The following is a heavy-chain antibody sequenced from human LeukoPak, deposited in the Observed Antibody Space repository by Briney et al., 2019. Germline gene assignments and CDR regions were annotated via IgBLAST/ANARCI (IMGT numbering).Heavy chain of an antibody. Sequence: PSETLSLTCTVSGGSISSYYWSWIRQPPGKGLEWIGYIYYSGSTNYNPSLKSRVTISVDTSKNQFSLELSSVTAADTAVYYCARDVGYCSSTSCYRVFQHWGQGTLVTVSS. CDR3: ARDVGYCSSTSCYRVFQH. J-gene: IGHJ1*01. CDR2: IYYSGST. V-gene: IGHV4-59*12. CDR1: GGSISSYY. D-gene: IGHD2-2*02.